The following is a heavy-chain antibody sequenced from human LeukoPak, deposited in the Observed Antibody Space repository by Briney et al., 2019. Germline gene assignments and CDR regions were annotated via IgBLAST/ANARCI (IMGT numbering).Heavy chain of an antibody. D-gene: IGHD6-19*01. V-gene: IGHV4-59*01. Sequence: PSETLSLTCIVSGVSISSYYWSWIRQPPGKGLGWIGYIYYSGSTNYNPSLKSRVTISVDTSKNQFSLKLSSVTAADTAVYYCARCGQWLENDYWGQGTLVTVSS. CDR3: ARCGQWLENDY. CDR2: IYYSGST. J-gene: IGHJ4*02. CDR1: GVSISSYY.